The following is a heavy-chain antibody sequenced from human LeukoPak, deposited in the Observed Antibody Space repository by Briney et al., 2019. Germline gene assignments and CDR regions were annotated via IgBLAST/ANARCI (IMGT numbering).Heavy chain of an antibody. V-gene: IGHV4-34*01. CDR2: INHSGST. Sequence: SETLSLTCAVYGGSFRGYYWSWIRQPPGKGLEWIGEINHSGSTNYNPSLKSRVTIPVDTSKNQFSLKLSSVTAADTAVYYCARGLRGATRRSFYYWGQGTLVTVSS. CDR1: GGSFRGYY. D-gene: IGHD1-26*01. CDR3: ARGLRGATRRSFYY. J-gene: IGHJ4*02.